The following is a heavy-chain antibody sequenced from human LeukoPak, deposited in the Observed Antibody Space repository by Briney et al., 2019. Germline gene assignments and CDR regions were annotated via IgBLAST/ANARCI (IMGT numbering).Heavy chain of an antibody. D-gene: IGHD3-22*01. CDR2: IYWNDDK. CDR1: GCSLSTSGVG. CDR3: AHRTRIIRDSSGYSDY. J-gene: IGHJ4*02. V-gene: IGHV2-5*01. Sequence: CGPTLVNPTQTLTLTCTFSGCSLSTSGVGVGWIRQPPGKALEWLALIYWNDDKRYSQSLKSRLTITKDTSKNQVVLTMTNMEPVDTATYYCAHRTRIIRDSSGYSDYWGQGTLVTVSS.